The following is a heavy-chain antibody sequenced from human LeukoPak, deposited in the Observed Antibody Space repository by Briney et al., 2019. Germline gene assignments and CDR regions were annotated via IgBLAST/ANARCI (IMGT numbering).Heavy chain of an antibody. CDR2: FYYPGST. CDR1: GGSIYSYY. D-gene: IGHD3-22*01. V-gene: IGHV4-59*12. CDR3: ARPYDSSGYSSNYYFDY. J-gene: IGHJ4*02. Sequence: SETLSLTCTVSGGSIYSYYWSWIRQPPGKGLEWIGYFYYPGSTNYNPSLKSRVTISVDTSKNQFSLKLSSVTAADTAVYYCARPYDSSGYSSNYYFDYWGQGTLVTVSS.